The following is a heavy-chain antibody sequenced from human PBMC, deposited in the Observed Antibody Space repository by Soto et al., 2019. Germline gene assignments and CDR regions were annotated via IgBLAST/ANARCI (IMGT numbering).Heavy chain of an antibody. Sequence: SETLSLTCTVSGGSISSGDYYWSWIRQPPGNGLEWIGYIYYSGSTYYNPSLKSRVTISVDTSKNQFSLKLSSVTAADTAVYYCARGGGVVVYFYYYGMDVWGQGTTVTVSS. J-gene: IGHJ6*02. CDR2: IYYSGST. D-gene: IGHD3-22*01. V-gene: IGHV4-30-4*01. CDR3: ARGGGVVVYFYYYGMDV. CDR1: GGSISSGDYY.